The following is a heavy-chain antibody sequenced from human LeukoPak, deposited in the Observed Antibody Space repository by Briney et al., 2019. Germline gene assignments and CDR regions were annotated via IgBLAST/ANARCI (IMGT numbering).Heavy chain of an antibody. D-gene: IGHD6-13*01. CDR2: IYYSGST. Sequence: PSETLSLTCTVSGGSISSYYWSWLRQPPGKGLEWIGYIYYSGSTNYNPSLKSRVTISVDTSKNQFSLKLSSVTAADTAVYYCAVAAAGTLFDPWGQGTLVTVSS. CDR3: AVAAAGTLFDP. J-gene: IGHJ5*02. V-gene: IGHV4-59*01. CDR1: GGSISSYY.